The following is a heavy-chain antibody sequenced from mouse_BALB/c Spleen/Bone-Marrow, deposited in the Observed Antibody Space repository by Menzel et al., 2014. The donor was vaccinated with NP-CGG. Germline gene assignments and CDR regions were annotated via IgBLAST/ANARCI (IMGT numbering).Heavy chain of an antibody. CDR2: IYPGTGST. CDR3: ARWLLLDY. V-gene: IGHV1S22*01. J-gene: IGHJ2*01. CDR1: GYTFTSYW. Sequence: LQQPGSELVRPGASVKLSCKASGYTFTSYWMHWVKQRPGQGPEWIGNIYPGTGSTNYDEKFKTKATLTVDTSSSTAYMQLSSLTSEDSAVYYCARWLLLDYWGQGTTLTVSS. D-gene: IGHD2-3*01.